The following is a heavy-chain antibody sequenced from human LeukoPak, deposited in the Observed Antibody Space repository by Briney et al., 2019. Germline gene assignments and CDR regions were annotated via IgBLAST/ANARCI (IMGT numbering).Heavy chain of an antibody. J-gene: IGHJ4*02. CDR3: ARGQYSGSCFDN. V-gene: IGHV4-59*01. CDR2: IYYSGST. CDR1: GGSISSYL. D-gene: IGHD1-26*01. Sequence: SETLSLTCTVSGGSISSYLWSWIRQPPGKGLEWIGYIYYSGSTNYNPSLKSRVTILVDTSKNQFSLKVSSVTAADTAVYYCARGQYSGSCFDNWGQGSLVTISS.